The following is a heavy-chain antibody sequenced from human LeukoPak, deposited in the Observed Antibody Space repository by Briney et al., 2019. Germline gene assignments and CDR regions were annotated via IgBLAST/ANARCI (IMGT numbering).Heavy chain of an antibody. CDR2: INHSGST. J-gene: IGHJ6*04. V-gene: IGHV4-34*01. CDR1: GGSFSGYY. Sequence: SETLSLTCAVYGGSFSGYYWSWIRQPPGKGLEWIGEINHSGSTNYNPSLKSRDTISVDTSKNQFSLKLSSVTAADAAVYYCARGAGTAFMDVWGKGTTVTVSS. D-gene: IGHD2-21*02. CDR3: ARGAGTAFMDV.